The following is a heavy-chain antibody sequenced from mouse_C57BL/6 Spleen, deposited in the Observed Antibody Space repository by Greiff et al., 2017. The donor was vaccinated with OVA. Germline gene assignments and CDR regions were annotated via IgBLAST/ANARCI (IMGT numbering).Heavy chain of an antibody. Sequence: VQLQQSGPELVKPGASVKISCKASGYAFSSSWMNWVKQRPGKGLEWIGRIYPGDGDTNYNGKFKGKATLTADKSSSTAYMQLSSLTSEDSAVYFCARGPLYYSNGYAMDYWGQGTSVTVSS. V-gene: IGHV1-82*01. CDR1: GYAFSSSW. CDR2: IYPGDGDT. CDR3: ARGPLYYSNGYAMDY. J-gene: IGHJ4*01. D-gene: IGHD2-5*01.